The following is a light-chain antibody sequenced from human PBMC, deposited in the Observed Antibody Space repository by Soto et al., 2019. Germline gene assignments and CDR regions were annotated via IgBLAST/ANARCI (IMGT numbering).Light chain of an antibody. J-gene: IGKJ4*01. CDR1: QSVSSAL. Sequence: EIVLTQSPDTLSLTPGERANLSCRASQSVSSALLAWYQQKPGQAPRLLIYRASTRATGIPDRFTGSGSGTGFTLTIRRLEPEVFAVYYCQQYESSPLTFGGGTKVEIK. CDR3: QQYESSPLT. V-gene: IGKV3-20*01. CDR2: RAS.